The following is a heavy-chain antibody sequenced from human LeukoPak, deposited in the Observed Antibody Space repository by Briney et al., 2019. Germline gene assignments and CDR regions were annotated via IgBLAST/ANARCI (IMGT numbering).Heavy chain of an antibody. V-gene: IGHV4-39*07. CDR3: ARLGYCSSTSCPREGTSYYYYYMDV. CDR2: IYYSGST. D-gene: IGHD2-2*01. Sequence: SETLSLTCTVSGVSISSSSYYWGWIRQPPGKGLEWIGRIYYSGSTYYNPSLKSRVTISVDTSTNQFSLKLSSVTAADTAVYYCARLGYCSSTSCPREGTSYYYYYMDVWGKGTTVTVSS. J-gene: IGHJ6*03. CDR1: GVSISSSSYY.